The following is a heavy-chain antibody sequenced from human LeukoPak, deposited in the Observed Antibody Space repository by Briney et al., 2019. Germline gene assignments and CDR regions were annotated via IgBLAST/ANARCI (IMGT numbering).Heavy chain of an antibody. D-gene: IGHD2-2*02. CDR1: GFTVSSNH. J-gene: IGHJ6*02. CDR2: IYSGGST. CDR3: ARSNCSSTSCYTRSYYYYGMDV. Sequence: PGGSLRLSCAASGFTVSSNHMSWVRQAPGKGLEWVSVIYSGGSTYYADSVKGRFTISRDNSKNTLYLQMNSLRAEDTAVYYCARSNCSSTSCYTRSYYYYGMDVWGQGTTVTVSS. V-gene: IGHV3-66*02.